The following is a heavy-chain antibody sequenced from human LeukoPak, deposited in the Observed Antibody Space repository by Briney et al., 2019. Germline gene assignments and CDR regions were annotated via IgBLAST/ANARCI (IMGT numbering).Heavy chain of an antibody. CDR3: ARDQSRGQWLALGYYGMDV. V-gene: IGHV4-59*12. CDR2: IHYSGST. J-gene: IGHJ6*02. D-gene: IGHD6-19*01. Sequence: SETLSLTCTVSDDSITGFYWNWIRQPPGKGLEWIGYIHYSGSTNYNPSLKSRVSISVDTSKTQFSLKLSSVTAADTAVYYCARDQSRGQWLALGYYGMDVWGQGTTVTVSS. CDR1: DDSITGFY.